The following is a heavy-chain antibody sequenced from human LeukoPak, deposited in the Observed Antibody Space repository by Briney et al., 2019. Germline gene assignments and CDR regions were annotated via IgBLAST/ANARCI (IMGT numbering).Heavy chain of an antibody. J-gene: IGHJ4*02. Sequence: SETLSLTCTVSGGSISSYYWSWIRQPPGKGLEWIGDIYYSGSTNYNPSLKSRVTISVDTSTNQFSLKLTSVTAADTTVYYCARANYFDYWGQGTLVTVSS. CDR1: GGSISSYY. CDR2: IYYSGST. CDR3: ARANYFDY. V-gene: IGHV4-59*01.